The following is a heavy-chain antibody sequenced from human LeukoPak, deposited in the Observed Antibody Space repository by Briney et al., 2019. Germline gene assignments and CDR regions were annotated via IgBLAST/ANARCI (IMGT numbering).Heavy chain of an antibody. D-gene: IGHD1-26*01. J-gene: IGHJ4*02. V-gene: IGHV4-38-2*02. CDR1: GYSISSGYY. Sequence: SETLSLTCTVSGYSISSGYYWGWIRPPPGKGLEWIGEINQSGSTNYNPSLKSRVTISADTSKNQFFLKLSSVTAADTAVYYCARGRYSGSYYYWGQGTLVTVSS. CDR3: ARGRYSGSYYY. CDR2: INQSGST.